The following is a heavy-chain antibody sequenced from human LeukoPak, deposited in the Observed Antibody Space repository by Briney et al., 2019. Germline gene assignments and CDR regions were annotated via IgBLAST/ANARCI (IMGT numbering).Heavy chain of an antibody. J-gene: IGHJ4*02. CDR3: ARATAVGAAAGHFDY. CDR2: IYSGGST. V-gene: IGHV3-53*01. CDR1: GFTVSSNY. D-gene: IGHD6-13*01. Sequence: GGSLRLSCAASGFTVSSNYMSWVRQAPGKGLEWVSVIYSGGSTYYADSAKGRFTISRDNSKNTLYLQMNSLRAEDTAVYYCARATAVGAAAGHFDYWGQGTLVTVSS.